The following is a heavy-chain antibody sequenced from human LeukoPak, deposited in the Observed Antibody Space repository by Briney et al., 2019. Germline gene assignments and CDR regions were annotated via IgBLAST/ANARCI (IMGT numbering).Heavy chain of an antibody. J-gene: IGHJ4*02. CDR2: INGDGSST. CDR1: GFTFSSSW. Sequence: TGGSLRLSCAASGFTFSSSWMHWVRQAPGKGLVWVSRINGDGSSTIYADSVKGRFTISRDNAENSLYLQMDSLRAEDTALYYCAKHVGNPSGHFDYWGQGTLVTVSS. V-gene: IGHV3-74*01. D-gene: IGHD1-26*01. CDR3: AKHVGNPSGHFDY.